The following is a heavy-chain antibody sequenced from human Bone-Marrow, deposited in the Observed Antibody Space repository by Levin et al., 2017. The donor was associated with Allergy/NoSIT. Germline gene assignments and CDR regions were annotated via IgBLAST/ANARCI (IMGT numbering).Heavy chain of an antibody. CDR3: ARGGSYYYDSSGWDMDV. CDR2: INHSGST. D-gene: IGHD3-22*01. Sequence: SQTLSLPCAVYGGSFRGYYWSWIRQPPGKGLEWIGEINHSGSTNYNPSLKSRVTISVDTSKYQFSLKLSSVTAADTAVYYCARGGSYYYDSSGWDMDVWGQGTTVTVSS. J-gene: IGHJ6*02. CDR1: GGSFRGYY. V-gene: IGHV4-34*01.